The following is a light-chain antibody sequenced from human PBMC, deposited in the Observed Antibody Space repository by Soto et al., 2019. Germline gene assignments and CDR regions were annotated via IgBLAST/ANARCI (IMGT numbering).Light chain of an antibody. V-gene: IGKV3-11*01. Sequence: EIVLTQSPATLSLSPGERATLSCRASQSVSSYLAWYQQKPGQAPRLLIYDASNRATGIPGRFSGGGSGTDFTLTLSSLEPEDFAVYYCQQRSNWPFTFGHGTRLDIK. CDR3: QQRSNWPFT. J-gene: IGKJ5*01. CDR2: DAS. CDR1: QSVSSY.